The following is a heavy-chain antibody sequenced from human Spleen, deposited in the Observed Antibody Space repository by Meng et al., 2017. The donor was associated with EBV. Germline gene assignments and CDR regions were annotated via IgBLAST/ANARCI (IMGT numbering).Heavy chain of an antibody. V-gene: IGHV3-74*01. J-gene: IGHJ4*02. Sequence: EVQLVESXXGLVQPGGSLRLSCAASGFTFSSYWMHWVRQAPGKGLVWVSRINSDGSSTSYADSVKGRFTISRDNAKNTLYLQMNNVRAEDTATYFCSRDLAGADDYWGQGTLVTVSS. CDR3: SRDLAGADDY. CDR2: INSDGSST. CDR1: GFTFSSYW. D-gene: IGHD1-14*01.